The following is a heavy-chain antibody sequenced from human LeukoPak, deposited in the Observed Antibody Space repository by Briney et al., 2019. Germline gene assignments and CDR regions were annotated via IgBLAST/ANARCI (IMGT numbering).Heavy chain of an antibody. CDR1: VFTLSNYS. D-gene: IGHD3-10*01. Sequence: PGGSLRLSCASSVFTLSNYSMNWVRQAPGKGLEWVSSITGSSDFIYYADYLKGRLTISRDNAKNSLYLQMNSLRAEDTGVYYCARDFAGGYYRDAFDMWGQGTMVTVSS. CDR3: ARDFAGGYYRDAFDM. V-gene: IGHV3-21*01. J-gene: IGHJ3*02. CDR2: ITGSSDFI.